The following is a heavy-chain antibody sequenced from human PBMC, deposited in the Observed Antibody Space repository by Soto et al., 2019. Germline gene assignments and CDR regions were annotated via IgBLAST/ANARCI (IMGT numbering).Heavy chain of an antibody. V-gene: IGHV4-59*01. J-gene: IGHJ6*02. D-gene: IGHD5-18*01. Sequence: SETLSLTCAVYGGSISSYYWSWIRQPPGKGLEWIGYIYYSGSTNYNPSLKSRVTISVDTSKNQFSLKLSSVTAADTAVYYCARDRGYSYGSLYYYYGMDVWGQGTTVTVSS. CDR1: GGSISSYY. CDR2: IYYSGST. CDR3: ARDRGYSYGSLYYYYGMDV.